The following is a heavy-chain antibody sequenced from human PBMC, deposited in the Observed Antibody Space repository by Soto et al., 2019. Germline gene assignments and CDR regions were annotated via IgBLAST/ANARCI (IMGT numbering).Heavy chain of an antibody. CDR2: IIPIFGTA. V-gene: IGHV1-69*01. CDR3: ARDMRELPGWYYFDY. D-gene: IGHD1-26*01. CDR1: GGTFSSYA. Sequence: QVQLVQSGAEVKKPGSSVKASCKASGGTFSSYAISWVRQAPGQGLEWMGGIIPIFGTANYAQKFQGRVTITADESTSTAYMELSSLRSEDTAVYYCARDMRELPGWYYFDYWGQGTLVTVSS. J-gene: IGHJ4*02.